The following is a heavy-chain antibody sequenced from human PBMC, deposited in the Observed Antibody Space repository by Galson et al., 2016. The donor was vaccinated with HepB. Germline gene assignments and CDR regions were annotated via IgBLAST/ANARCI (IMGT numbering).Heavy chain of an antibody. V-gene: IGHV3-23*01. J-gene: IGHJ4*02. CDR2: ISGTATGT. CDR1: GFTFSSSG. Sequence: SLRLSCAASGFTFSSSGMSWFRQAPGKGLEWVSTISGTATGTYYADSVKGRFTISRDNSKNILYLQINSLRAEDTAVYYCAKDWAHSGSYYGYFDYWGQGTLVTVSS. CDR3: AKDWAHSGSYYGYFDY. D-gene: IGHD3-10*01.